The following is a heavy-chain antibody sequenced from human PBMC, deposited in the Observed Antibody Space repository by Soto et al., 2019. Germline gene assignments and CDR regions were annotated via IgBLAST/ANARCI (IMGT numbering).Heavy chain of an antibody. CDR2: ISSSSSYI. V-gene: IGHV3-21*01. Sequence: GGSLRLSCAASGFTFSSYSMNWVRQAPGKGLESVSSISSSSSYIYYADSVKGRFTISRDNAKNSLYLQMNSLRAEDTAVYYCARVKTTVTNYYGMDVWGQGTTVTVSS. J-gene: IGHJ6*02. CDR1: GFTFSSYS. D-gene: IGHD4-17*01. CDR3: ARVKTTVTNYYGMDV.